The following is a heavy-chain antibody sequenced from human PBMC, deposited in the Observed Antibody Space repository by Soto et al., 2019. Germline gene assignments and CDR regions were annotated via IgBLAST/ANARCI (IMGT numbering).Heavy chain of an antibody. D-gene: IGHD2-2*01. Sequence: SVKVSCKASGGTFSSYAISWVRQAPGQGXEWMGGIIPIFGTANYAQKFQGRVTITADESTSTAYMELSSLRSEDTAVYYCATTSRTYCSSTSCYPRTLDYWGQGPLVTVSS. J-gene: IGHJ4*02. CDR3: ATTSRTYCSSTSCYPRTLDY. CDR2: IIPIFGTA. V-gene: IGHV1-69*13. CDR1: GGTFSSYA.